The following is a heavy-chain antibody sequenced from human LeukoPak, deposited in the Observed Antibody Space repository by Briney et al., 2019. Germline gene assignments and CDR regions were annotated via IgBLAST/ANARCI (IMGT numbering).Heavy chain of an antibody. CDR1: GFTFSSYP. Sequence: PGXSLRLSCAASGFTFSSYPMSWVRQAPGKGLEWVSAIGGSGGDTYYGDSVKGRFTISRDNSKNTLYLQMNSLRAEDTAVYYCATSSGWYPKYFDYWGQGTLVTVSS. D-gene: IGHD6-19*01. CDR3: ATSSGWYPKYFDY. J-gene: IGHJ4*02. V-gene: IGHV3-23*01. CDR2: IGGSGGDT.